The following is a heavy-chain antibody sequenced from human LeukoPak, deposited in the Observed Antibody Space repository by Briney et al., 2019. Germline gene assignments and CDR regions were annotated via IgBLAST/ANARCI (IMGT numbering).Heavy chain of an antibody. CDR3: ARGSPVDY. J-gene: IGHJ4*02. Sequence: GGSLRLSCAASGFTFSSYTMNWVRQAPGKGLEWVSSITRSSNYKYYADSVKGRFTISRDNAKNSLYLQMSGLRAEDTAVYYCARGSPVDYWGQGTLVTVSS. V-gene: IGHV3-21*01. CDR2: ITRSSNYK. CDR1: GFTFSSYT.